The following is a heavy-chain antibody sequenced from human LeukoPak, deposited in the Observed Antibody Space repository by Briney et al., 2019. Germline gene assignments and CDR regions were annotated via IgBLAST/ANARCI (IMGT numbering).Heavy chain of an antibody. CDR2: ISSSGNTT. V-gene: IGHV3-11*04. CDR1: GFTFSDYY. J-gene: IGHJ4*02. CDR3: ARDGGSSWYFDY. Sequence: GGSLRLSCAASGFTFSDYYLSWIRQAPGKGLECVSYISSSGNTTYHADSVKGRFTISRDNAKNSLYLQMSSLRAEDTAVYYCARDGGSSWYFDYWGQGTLVTVSS. D-gene: IGHD6-13*01.